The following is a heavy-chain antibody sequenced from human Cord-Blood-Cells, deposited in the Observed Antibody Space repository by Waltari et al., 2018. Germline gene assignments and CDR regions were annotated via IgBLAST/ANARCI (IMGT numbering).Heavy chain of an antibody. D-gene: IGHD6-13*01. J-gene: IGHJ5*02. CDR2: NNHSGIT. Sequence: QVQLQQWGAGLLKPSATLSLTCAVYGGSSSGFSWDLIRPPPGKGLEAIGENNHSGITNYNPSLKSRVTISVDTSKNQFSLKLSSVTAADTAVYYCARGGIAAAGTDLWGQGTLVTVSS. V-gene: IGHV4-34*01. CDR3: ARGGIAAAGTDL. CDR1: GGSSSGFS.